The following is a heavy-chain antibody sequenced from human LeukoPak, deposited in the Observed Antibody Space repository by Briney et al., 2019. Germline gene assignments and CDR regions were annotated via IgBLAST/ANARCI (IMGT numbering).Heavy chain of an antibody. Sequence: PGGSLRLSCAASGFTFSGYAMYWVRQAPGKGLEWVSSIEASGGATYYADSVKGRFTISRDNSKNTLYLQMNSLRAEDTAVYYCAKDSAYYDILTGYYLHFDYWGQGTLVTVSS. CDR1: GFTFSGYA. CDR3: AKDSAYYDILTGYYLHFDY. J-gene: IGHJ4*02. D-gene: IGHD3-9*01. V-gene: IGHV3-23*01. CDR2: IEASGGAT.